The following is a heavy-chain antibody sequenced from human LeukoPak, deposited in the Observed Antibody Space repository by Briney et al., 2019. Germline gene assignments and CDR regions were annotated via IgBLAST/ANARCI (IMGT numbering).Heavy chain of an antibody. V-gene: IGHV1-46*01. Sequence: ASVKVSCKASRYTFTSYYMHCVRQAPEQGLEWMGIIKTSGGSTSYAQKFQSRVTMTRDMSTSTVYMELSSLRSEDTGVYYCARETPDYYDSSMNWFDPWGQGTLVTVSS. J-gene: IGHJ5*02. CDR2: IKTSGGST. D-gene: IGHD3-22*01. CDR1: RYTFTSYY. CDR3: ARETPDYYDSSMNWFDP.